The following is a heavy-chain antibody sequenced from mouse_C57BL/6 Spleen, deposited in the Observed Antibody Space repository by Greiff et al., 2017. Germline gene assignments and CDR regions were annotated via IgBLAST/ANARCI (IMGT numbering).Heavy chain of an antibody. CDR1: GYTFTSYG. CDR3: AREEDILLERAMDY. V-gene: IGHV1-81*01. CDR2: IYPRSGNT. Sequence: QVQLKESGAELARPGASVKLSCKASGYTFTSYGISWVKQRTGQGLEWIGEIYPRSGNTYYNEKFKGKATLTADKSSSTAYMELRSLTSEDSAVYFCAREEDILLERAMDYWGQGTSVTVSS. J-gene: IGHJ4*01. D-gene: IGHD2-10*01.